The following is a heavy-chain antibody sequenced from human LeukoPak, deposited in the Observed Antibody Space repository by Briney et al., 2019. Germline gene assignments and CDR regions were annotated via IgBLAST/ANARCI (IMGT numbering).Heavy chain of an antibody. J-gene: IGHJ4*01. V-gene: IGHV4-39*07. CDR1: GGSISSSSYY. CDR3: ARDWEYYGSSGTFEY. Sequence: SETLSLTCTVSGGSISSSSYYWGWIRQPPGKGLEWIGSIYYSGSTYYNPSLKSRVTISVDTSKNQFSLKLSSVTAADTAVYYCARDWEYYGSSGTFEYRGQEPWSPSPQ. D-gene: IGHD3-22*01. CDR2: IYYSGST.